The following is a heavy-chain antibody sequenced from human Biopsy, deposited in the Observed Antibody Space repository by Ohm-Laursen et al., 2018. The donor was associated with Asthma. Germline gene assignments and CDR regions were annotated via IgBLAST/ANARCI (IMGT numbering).Heavy chain of an antibody. V-gene: IGHV1-69*13. CDR3: ARKAGSCISRTCYSLDF. Sequence: GASVKVSCKSLGGTFNTYVIGWVRQAPGQGPEWMGGINSVFGTTTYPQKFQDRVTITADDSTGTVYMELSSLRSEDTAVYYCARKAGSCISRTCYSLDFWGQGTLVTVSS. CDR1: GGTFNTYV. J-gene: IGHJ4*02. D-gene: IGHD2-2*01. CDR2: INSVFGTT.